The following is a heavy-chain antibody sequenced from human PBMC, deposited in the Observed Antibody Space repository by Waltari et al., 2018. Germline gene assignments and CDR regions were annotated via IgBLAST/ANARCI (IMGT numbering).Heavy chain of an antibody. V-gene: IGHV1-69*04. CDR3: ARASVGQWLVPTI. J-gene: IGHJ3*02. Sequence: QVQLVQSGAEVKKTGSSVKVSCKASGGTFSSYAISWVLQAPGQGLEWMGGIIPILGIANYAQKFQGRVTITADESTSTAYMELSSLRSEDTAVYYCARASVGQWLVPTIWGQGTMVTVSS. D-gene: IGHD6-19*01. CDR1: GGTFSSYA. CDR2: IIPILGIA.